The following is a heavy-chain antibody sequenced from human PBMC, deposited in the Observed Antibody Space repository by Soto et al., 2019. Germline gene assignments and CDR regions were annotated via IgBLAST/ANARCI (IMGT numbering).Heavy chain of an antibody. Sequence: EVQLLESGGGLVQPGGSLRLSCAASGFTFSTYAMSWVRQAPGKWLECVSGINDGGDITYYTDSVKGRFSISRDNSKNTLFLQMTSLRVEDTAVYYCAKGHPIPRRSAPVDYWGQGTLVTVSS. CDR2: INDGGDIT. J-gene: IGHJ4*02. V-gene: IGHV3-23*01. CDR1: GFTFSTYA. D-gene: IGHD2-15*01. CDR3: AKGHPIPRRSAPVDY.